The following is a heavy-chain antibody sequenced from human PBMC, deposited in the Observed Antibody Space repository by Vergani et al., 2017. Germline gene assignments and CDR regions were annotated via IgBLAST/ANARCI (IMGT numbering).Heavy chain of an antibody. D-gene: IGHD2-2*01. Sequence: EVQLLESGGGLVQPGGSLRLSCAASGFTFSSYAMSWVRQAPGKGLEWVSAIRGSGGSTYYADSVKGRFTISRDNSKNTLYLQMNSLRAEDTAVYYCAKIQVGQYYFDYWGQGTLVTVSS. CDR3: AKIQVGQYYFDY. V-gene: IGHV3-23*01. CDR1: GFTFSSYA. CDR2: IRGSGGST. J-gene: IGHJ4*02.